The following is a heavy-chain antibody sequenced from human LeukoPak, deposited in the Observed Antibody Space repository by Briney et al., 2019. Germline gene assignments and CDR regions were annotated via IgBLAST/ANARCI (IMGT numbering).Heavy chain of an antibody. CDR1: GFTFSSYA. CDR3: AKGGGYYDFWSGEAEAIWFDP. Sequence: GSLRLSCAASGFTFSSYAMSWGRQAPGKGVERVSAISGSGGSTYYAESVKGRLTISRDNSKNTLYLQINSLRADDTALYYCAKGGGYYDFWSGEAEAIWFDPWGQGTLVTVSS. V-gene: IGHV3-23*01. CDR2: ISGSGGST. D-gene: IGHD3-3*01. J-gene: IGHJ5*02.